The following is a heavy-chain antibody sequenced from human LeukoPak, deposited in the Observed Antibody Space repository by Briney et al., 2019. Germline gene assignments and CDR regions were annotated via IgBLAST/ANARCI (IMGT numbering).Heavy chain of an antibody. D-gene: IGHD1-26*01. CDR1: GGSFSGYY. J-gene: IGHJ6*02. CDR2: INHSGST. V-gene: IGHV4-34*01. CDR3: ARGVAGATYPYYYYGMDV. Sequence: SETLSLTCAVYGGSFSGYYWSWIRQPPRKGLEWIGEINHSGSTNYNPSLKSRVTISVDTSKNQFSLKLSSVTAADTAVYYCARGVAGATYPYYYYGMDVWGQGTTVTVSS.